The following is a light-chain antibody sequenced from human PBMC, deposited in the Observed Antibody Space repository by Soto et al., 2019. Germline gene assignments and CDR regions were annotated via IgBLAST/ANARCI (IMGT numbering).Light chain of an antibody. J-gene: IGKJ5*01. CDR3: QQYGSFT. CDR1: QSVSIN. CDR2: DTS. V-gene: IGKV3-20*01. Sequence: EIVLTQSPATLSLSPGERATLSCRASQSVSINLAWYQQKPGQAPRLLIYDTSPRATGIPARFSGSGSGTDFTLTISRLEPEDFAVYYCQQYGSFTFGQGTRLEI.